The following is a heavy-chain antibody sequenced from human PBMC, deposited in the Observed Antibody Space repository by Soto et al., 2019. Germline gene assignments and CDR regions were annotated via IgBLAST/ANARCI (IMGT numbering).Heavy chain of an antibody. CDR3: AGGRAYSGYDFRFLYGMDV. V-gene: IGHV4-31*03. CDR1: GGSIGSGGYY. J-gene: IGHJ6*02. Sequence: SETLSLTCTVAGGSIGSGGYYWSWIRKHQGKGLEWIGYIYYSGSTYYNPSLKSRVTISVDTSKNQFSLKLSSVTAADTAVYYCAGGRAYSGYDFRFLYGMDVWGQGTTVTVSS. D-gene: IGHD5-12*01. CDR2: IYYSGST.